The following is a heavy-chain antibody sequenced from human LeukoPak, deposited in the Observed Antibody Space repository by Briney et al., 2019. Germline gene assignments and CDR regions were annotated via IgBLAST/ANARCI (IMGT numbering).Heavy chain of an antibody. CDR1: GFTFSSYG. CDR2: ISYDGRNK. V-gene: IGHV3-30*18. CDR3: AKDSRYGSGSFHHFYYGMDV. D-gene: IGHD3-10*01. J-gene: IGHJ6*02. Sequence: GGSLRLSCAASGFTFSSYGMHWVRQAPGKGLEWVADISYDGRNKYYADSVKGRFTISRDNSKNTLYLQMNSLRAEDTAVFHCAKDSRYGSGSFHHFYYGMDVWGLGTTVTVSS.